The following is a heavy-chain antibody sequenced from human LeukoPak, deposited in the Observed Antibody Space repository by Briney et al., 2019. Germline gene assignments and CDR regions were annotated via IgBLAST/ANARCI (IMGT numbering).Heavy chain of an antibody. V-gene: IGHV3-73*01. CDR2: VTSKTNSYAT. CDR1: GFTFSGFI. Sequence: QPGGSLRLSCAASGFTFSGFIITWVRQAPGKGLEWIGRVTSKTNSYATAYAASVKGRFTVSREESKKTAYLQMNSLKTEDTAVYYCAAGITLVRGGTFDIWGQGTMVIVSS. D-gene: IGHD3-10*01. CDR3: AAGITLVRGGTFDI. J-gene: IGHJ3*02.